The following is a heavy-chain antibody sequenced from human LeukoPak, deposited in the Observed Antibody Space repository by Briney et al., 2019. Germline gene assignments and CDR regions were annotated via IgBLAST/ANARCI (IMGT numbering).Heavy chain of an antibody. CDR1: GFTFSSHA. V-gene: IGHV3-21*01. J-gene: IGHJ4*02. D-gene: IGHD6-13*01. CDR3: ARDTEEYSSSC. CDR2: ISSSSYI. Sequence: GGSLRLSCTPSGFTFSSHAMSWVRQAPGKGLEWVSSISSSSYIYYADSVKGRFTISRDNAKNSLYLQMNSLRAEDTAVYYCARDTEEYSSSCWGQGTLVTVSS.